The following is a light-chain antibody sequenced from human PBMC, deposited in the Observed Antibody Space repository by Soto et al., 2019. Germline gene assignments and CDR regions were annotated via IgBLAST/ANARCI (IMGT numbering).Light chain of an antibody. J-gene: IGKJ1*01. CDR2: GAF. CDR1: QSINNN. V-gene: IGKV3-15*01. Sequence: EIVMTQSPATLSVSPGERATLSCRASQSINNNLAWYQQKPGQAPRLLIYGAFTRATGIPARFSGSGSGTEFTLTISSLQSEDFAVYYCQQYNIRWTLGQGTKVDTK. CDR3: QQYNIRWT.